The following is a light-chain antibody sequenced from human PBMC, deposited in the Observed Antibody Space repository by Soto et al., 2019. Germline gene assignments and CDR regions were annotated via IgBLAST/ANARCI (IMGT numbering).Light chain of an antibody. CDR2: EGS. CDR3: YSYAGSSTLV. V-gene: IGLV2-23*01. Sequence: QSALTQPASVSGYPGQSITISCTGTSSDVGPYNLVSWYQQHPGKAPKLMIYEGSKRPSGVSNRFSGSKSGNTASLTIAGLHAEDEADYYCYSYAGSSTLVFGGGTKLTVL. J-gene: IGLJ2*01. CDR1: SSDVGPYNL.